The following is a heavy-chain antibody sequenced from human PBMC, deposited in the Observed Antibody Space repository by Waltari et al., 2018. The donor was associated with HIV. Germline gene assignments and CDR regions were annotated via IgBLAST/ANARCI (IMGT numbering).Heavy chain of an antibody. CDR1: GFSLSDYY. Sequence: QAQLVESGGGLVKPGGSLRLSCAASGFSLSDYYMTWVRLAPGKGLEWISYISSDSSYRYHADSVEGRLTISRDNDKNSVYLQMHSLRADDSAVYYCACSVAATASFFYYYGMDVWGQGTTVTVSS. V-gene: IGHV3-11*05. CDR2: ISSDSSYR. D-gene: IGHD1-26*01. CDR3: ACSVAATASFFYYYGMDV. J-gene: IGHJ6*02.